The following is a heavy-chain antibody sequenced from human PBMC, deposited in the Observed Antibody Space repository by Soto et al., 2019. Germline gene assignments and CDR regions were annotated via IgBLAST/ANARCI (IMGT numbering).Heavy chain of an antibody. CDR2: ISSSSSTI. J-gene: IGHJ6*03. V-gene: IGHV3-48*01. CDR1: GFTFSSYS. CDR3: AREGRGYSGYDKDGYYYYYYYMDV. Sequence: GGSLRLSCAASGFTFSSYSMNWVRQAPGKGLEWVSYISSSSSTIYYADSVKGRFTISRDNAKNSLYLQMNSLRAEDTAVYYCAREGRGYSGYDKDGYYYYYYYMDVWGKGTTVTVSS. D-gene: IGHD5-12*01.